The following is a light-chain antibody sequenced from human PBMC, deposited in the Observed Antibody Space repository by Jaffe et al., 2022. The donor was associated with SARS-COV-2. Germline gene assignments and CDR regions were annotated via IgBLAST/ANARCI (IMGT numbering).Light chain of an antibody. CDR1: SSDIGGYNY. Sequence: QSALTQPASVSGSPGQSIIISCTGTSSDIGGYNYVSWYQQHPGKAPKLMIYGVSNRPSGVSNRFSGSKSGNTASLTISGLQAEDESDYYCSSYTSSGTLYVFGTGTKVTVL. V-gene: IGLV2-14*03. CDR3: SSYTSSGTLYV. CDR2: GVS. J-gene: IGLJ1*01.